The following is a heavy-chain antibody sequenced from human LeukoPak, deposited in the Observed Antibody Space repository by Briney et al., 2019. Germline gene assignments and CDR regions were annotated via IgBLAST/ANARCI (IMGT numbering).Heavy chain of an antibody. D-gene: IGHD6-13*01. Sequence: ASVKVSCKASGYIFTGYYMHWVRQAPGQGLEWMGWINPNSGGTNYAQKFQGRVTMTRDTSISTAYMELSRLRSDDTAVYYCARFFEAAAGFSYYFDYWGQGTLVTVSS. J-gene: IGHJ4*02. V-gene: IGHV1-2*02. CDR1: GYIFTGYY. CDR3: ARFFEAAAGFSYYFDY. CDR2: INPNSGGT.